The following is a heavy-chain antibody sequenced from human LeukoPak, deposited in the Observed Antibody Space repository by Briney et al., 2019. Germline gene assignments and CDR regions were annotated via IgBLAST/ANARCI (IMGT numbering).Heavy chain of an antibody. CDR1: GGSISSSSYY. CDR3: ARDWSGSYKDY. J-gene: IGHJ4*02. D-gene: IGHD1-26*01. Sequence: SEALSLTCTVSGGSISSSSYYWGWIRQPPGRELEWIGTIYYSGSTYYNPSLKSRVTMSVDTSKNQFSLKLSSVTAADTAMYYCARDWSGSYKDYWGQGTLVTVSS. CDR2: IYYSGST. V-gene: IGHV4-39*07.